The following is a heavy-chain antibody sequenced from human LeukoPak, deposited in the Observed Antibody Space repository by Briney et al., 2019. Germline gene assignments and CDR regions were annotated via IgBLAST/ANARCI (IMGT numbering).Heavy chain of an antibody. D-gene: IGHD3-22*01. CDR1: GFSFSRYS. CDR3: AREQLYYYDSSGLDY. V-gene: IGHV3-48*01. Sequence: GGSLRLSCTASGFSFSRYSMNWVRQAPGKGLEWVSYISSCSSTIYYADSVKGRFTISRDNAKNSLYLQMNSLRAEDTAVYYCAREQLYYYDSSGLDYWGQGTLVTVSS. CDR2: ISSCSSTI. J-gene: IGHJ4*02.